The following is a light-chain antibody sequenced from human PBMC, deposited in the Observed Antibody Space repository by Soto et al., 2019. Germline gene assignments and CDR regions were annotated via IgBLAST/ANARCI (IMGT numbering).Light chain of an antibody. CDR2: AAS. J-gene: IGKJ2*01. CDR1: QGISNY. CDR3: QSYNCSLQYT. V-gene: IGKV1-27*01. Sequence: DIQMTQAPSSLSASVGDRVTITCRASQGISNYLAWYQQKPGKVPKLLIYAASTSQSGVPSRFSGSGSGTDSLLPITRLPPEEVLIYCCQSYNCSLQYTFGQGTKLEIK.